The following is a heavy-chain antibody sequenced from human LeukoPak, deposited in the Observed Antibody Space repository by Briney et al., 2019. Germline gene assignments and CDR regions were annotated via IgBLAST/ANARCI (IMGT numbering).Heavy chain of an antibody. J-gene: IGHJ6*02. D-gene: IGHD6-19*01. CDR1: GDSVSGFY. Sequence: SETLSLTCIVSGDSVSGFYWNWIRQPPGKGLEWIGYTHHSGNTLYNPSLKSRVTTSVDTSKNQFSLKLTSVTAADTAVYYCARDRPAYSNGRAYGMDVWGQGTTVTVSS. V-gene: IGHV4-59*02. CDR2: THHSGNT. CDR3: ARDRPAYSNGRAYGMDV.